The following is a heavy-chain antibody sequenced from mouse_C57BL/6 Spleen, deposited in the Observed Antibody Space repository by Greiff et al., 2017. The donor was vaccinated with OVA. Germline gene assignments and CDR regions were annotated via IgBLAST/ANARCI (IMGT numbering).Heavy chain of an antibody. V-gene: IGHV1-64*01. CDR2: IHPNSGST. D-gene: IGHD2-2*01. J-gene: IGHJ4*01. Sequence: QVQLQQPGAELVKPGASVKLSCKASGYTFTSYWMHWVKQRPGQGLEWIGMIHPNSGSTNYNEKFKSKATLTVAKSSSTAYMQLSSLTSEDSAVYYCARFGVTTRDYYAMDYWGQGTSVTVSS. CDR1: GYTFTSYW. CDR3: ARFGVTTRDYYAMDY.